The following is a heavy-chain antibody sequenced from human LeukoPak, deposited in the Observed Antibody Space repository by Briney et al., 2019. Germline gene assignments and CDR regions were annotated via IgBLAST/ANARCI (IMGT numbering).Heavy chain of an antibody. D-gene: IGHD3-22*01. Sequence: PGGSLRISCAASGFTFSSYWMHWVRQAPGKGLVRVSRIKSDGSTRYADSVKGRFTISRDNAKNTVSLQMTSLRAEDTGVYYCARSPSEIGGYYPEYFRHWGQGTLVIASS. V-gene: IGHV3-74*01. J-gene: IGHJ1*01. CDR1: GFTFSSYW. CDR3: ARSPSEIGGYYPEYFRH. CDR2: IKSDGST.